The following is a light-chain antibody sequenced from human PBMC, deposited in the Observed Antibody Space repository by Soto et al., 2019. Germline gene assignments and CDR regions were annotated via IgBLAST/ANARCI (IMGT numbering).Light chain of an antibody. CDR2: DVV. V-gene: IGLV2-14*03. CDR1: SSDVGGFNS. Sequence: QSVLTQPASVSGSPGQSITISCTGTSSDVGGFNSVSWYQFRPGTASKLILYDVVDRPSGVFYRFSGSKSGNTASLTISGLQAADEADYFCSSYTSTMTNVFGSGTKVTVL. J-gene: IGLJ1*01. CDR3: SSYTSTMTNV.